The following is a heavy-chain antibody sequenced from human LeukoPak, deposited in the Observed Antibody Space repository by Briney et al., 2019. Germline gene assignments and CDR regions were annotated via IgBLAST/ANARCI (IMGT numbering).Heavy chain of an antibody. CDR2: IKQDGSEK. CDR3: ASLPAPYGANFDH. D-gene: IGHD4/OR15-4a*01. Sequence: PGGSLRLSCAASGFTFSSYWMSWVRQAPGKGLEWVANIKQDGSEKYYVNSVKGRFTISRDNAKNSLYLQMNSLRAEDTAVYYCASLPAPYGANFDHWGQGTLVTVSS. V-gene: IGHV3-7*01. CDR1: GFTFSSYW. J-gene: IGHJ4*02.